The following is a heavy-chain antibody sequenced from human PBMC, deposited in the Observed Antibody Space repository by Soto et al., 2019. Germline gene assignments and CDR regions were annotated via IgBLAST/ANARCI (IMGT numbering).Heavy chain of an antibody. CDR2: ISAYNGNT. J-gene: IGHJ6*02. V-gene: IGHV1-18*01. Sequence: ASVKVSCKASGYTFTSYGISWVRQAPGQGLEWMGWISAYNGNTNYAQKLQGRVTMTTDTSTSTAYMELRSLRSDDTAVYYCAREATEGGSGSYYSFYYYGMDVWGQGTTVTVSS. D-gene: IGHD3-10*01. CDR3: AREATEGGSGSYYSFYYYGMDV. CDR1: GYTFTSYG.